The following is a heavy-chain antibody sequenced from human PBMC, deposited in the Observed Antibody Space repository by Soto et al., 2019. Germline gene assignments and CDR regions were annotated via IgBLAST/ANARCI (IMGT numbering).Heavy chain of an antibody. D-gene: IGHD2-15*01. CDR3: AKAVYCGGGSCSWSEGFDY. V-gene: IGHV3-30*18. CDR1: GFIFSSYG. CDR2: ISYEGSHT. J-gene: IGHJ4*02. Sequence: QVQLVESGGGVVQPGRSLRLSCAASGFIFSSYGMHWVRQAPGKGLGWVAVISYEGSHTYYADSVKGRFTITRDNSKNTLYLQMNSLRPEDTSVYYCAKAVYCGGGSCSWSEGFDYWGQGTLLTVSS.